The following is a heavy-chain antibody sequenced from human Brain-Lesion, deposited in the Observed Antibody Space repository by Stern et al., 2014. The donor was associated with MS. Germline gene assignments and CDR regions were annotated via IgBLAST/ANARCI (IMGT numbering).Heavy chain of an antibody. CDR1: GFTFSDSS. CDR3: ATVSPYTSSWYPFFDN. V-gene: IGHV3-21*01. J-gene: IGHJ4*02. D-gene: IGHD6-13*01. Sequence: EVQLVESGGGLVQPGGSLRLSCAASGFTFSDSSMFWVRQAPGQGLEWVSGISSNQNYINYADSVKGRFTISRDNAPNFLDLQINSLRVEDTAVYYCATVSPYTSSWYPFFDNWGQGTRVTVSS. CDR2: ISSNQNYI.